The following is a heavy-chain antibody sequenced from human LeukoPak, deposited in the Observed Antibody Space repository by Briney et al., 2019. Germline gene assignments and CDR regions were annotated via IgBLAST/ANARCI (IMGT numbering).Heavy chain of an antibody. CDR1: GFALSDFY. V-gene: IGHV3-11*04. CDR2: ITGDSTTI. J-gene: IGHJ4*02. D-gene: IGHD3-10*01. CDR3: ATNLYG. Sequence: GGSLRLSCVASGFALSDFYMTWIRQAPGKGLEWVSYITGDSTTIYHADSVRGRFTISRDNAKNSLYLQMNSLRAEDTAVYYCATNLYGWGQGTLVTVSS.